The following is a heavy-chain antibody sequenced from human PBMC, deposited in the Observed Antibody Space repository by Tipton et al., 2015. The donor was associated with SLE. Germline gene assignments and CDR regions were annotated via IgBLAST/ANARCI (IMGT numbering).Heavy chain of an antibody. CDR3: AIRRSNLYGDAFDF. CDR1: GFTFSYYG. V-gene: IGHV3-30*02. CDR2: IRYDGSNK. Sequence: SLRLSCAASGFTFSYYGMHWVRQAPGKGLEWVAFIRYDGSNKYYADSVKGRFTISRDNSKNTLYLQMNSLKAEDTAVYYCAIRRSNLYGDAFDFWGQGTMVTVSS. D-gene: IGHD6-13*01. J-gene: IGHJ3*01.